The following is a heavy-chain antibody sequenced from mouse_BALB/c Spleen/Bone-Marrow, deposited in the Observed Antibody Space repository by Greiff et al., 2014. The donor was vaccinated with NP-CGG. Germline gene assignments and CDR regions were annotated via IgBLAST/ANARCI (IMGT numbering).Heavy chain of an antibody. D-gene: IGHD1-1*01. Sequence: EVQLQQSGAELVKPGASVKLSCTASGFNIKDTYMHWVKQRPEQGLEWIGRIDPANGNTKYDPKFQGKATITADTSSNTAYLQLSSLTSEDTAVYCCANYYYGYYFDSWGQGTTLTVSS. V-gene: IGHV14-3*02. CDR1: GFNIKDTY. CDR2: IDPANGNT. CDR3: ANYYYGYYFDS. J-gene: IGHJ2*01.